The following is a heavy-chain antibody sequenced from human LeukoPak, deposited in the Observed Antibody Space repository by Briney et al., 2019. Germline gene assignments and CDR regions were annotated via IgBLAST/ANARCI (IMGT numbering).Heavy chain of an antibody. V-gene: IGHV1-18*01. Sequence: ASVKVSCKASGYTFSSDGISWVRQAPGQGLEWMGWISSYNGNTRYAEKLQGRVTMTTDTSTSTAYMELRSLRSDDTAVYYCARVQLERSGEPFDYWGQGTLVTVSS. CDR2: ISSYNGNT. CDR3: ARVQLERSGEPFDY. J-gene: IGHJ4*02. CDR1: GYTFSSDG. D-gene: IGHD1-1*01.